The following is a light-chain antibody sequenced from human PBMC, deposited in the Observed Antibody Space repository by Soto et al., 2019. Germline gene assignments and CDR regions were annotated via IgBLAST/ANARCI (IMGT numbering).Light chain of an antibody. CDR1: SSNIGNNY. Sequence: QSVLTQPPSVSAAPGQKVTISCSGSSSNIGNNYVSWYQQFPGTAPKLLIYDNNRRPSGIPDRFSGPKSGTSATLDITGLQTGDEADYYCGTWDSSLSAGVVFGGGTKLTVL. CDR3: GTWDSSLSAGVV. CDR2: DNN. J-gene: IGLJ2*01. V-gene: IGLV1-51*01.